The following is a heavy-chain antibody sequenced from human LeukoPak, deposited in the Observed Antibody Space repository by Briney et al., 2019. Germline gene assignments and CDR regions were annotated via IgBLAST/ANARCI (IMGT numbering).Heavy chain of an antibody. CDR3: ARELTYNWFDP. CDR1: GYTFTIYA. Sequence: ASVKVSCKASGYTFTIYAMHWVRQAPGQRLEWMGWINAGNGNTKYSQKFQGRVTITRDTSASTAYMELSSLRSEDTAVYYCARELTYNWFDPWGQGTLVTVSS. V-gene: IGHV1-3*01. CDR2: INAGNGNT. J-gene: IGHJ5*02. D-gene: IGHD3-16*01.